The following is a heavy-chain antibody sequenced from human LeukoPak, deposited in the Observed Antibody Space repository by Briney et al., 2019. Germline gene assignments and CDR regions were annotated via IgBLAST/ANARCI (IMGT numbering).Heavy chain of an antibody. CDR1: GFTFDDYA. CDR2: ISWNSGSI. Sequence: QTGGSLRLSCAASGFTFDDYAMHWVRQAPGKGLEWVSGISWNSGSIGYADSVKGRFTISRDNAKNTLYLQMNNLRAEDTAMYYCARGNVGPDYWGPGTLVTVSS. V-gene: IGHV3-9*01. D-gene: IGHD3-10*01. CDR3: ARGNVGPDY. J-gene: IGHJ4*02.